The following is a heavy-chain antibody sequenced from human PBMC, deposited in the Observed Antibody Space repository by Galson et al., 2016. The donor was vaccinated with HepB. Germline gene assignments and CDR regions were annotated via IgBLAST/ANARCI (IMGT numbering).Heavy chain of an antibody. J-gene: IGHJ2*01. CDR2: ISTDESNK. Sequence: SLRLSCAASGFIFSTYGMHWVRQAPGKGLEWVALISTDESNKNYGDSVKGRFTISRDNSKNTLYLQMNSLGADDTAVYYCARGLRWYWYLDLWGRGTLVSVSS. CDR3: ARGLRWYWYLDL. V-gene: IGHV3-30*03. CDR1: GFIFSTYG. D-gene: IGHD4-23*01.